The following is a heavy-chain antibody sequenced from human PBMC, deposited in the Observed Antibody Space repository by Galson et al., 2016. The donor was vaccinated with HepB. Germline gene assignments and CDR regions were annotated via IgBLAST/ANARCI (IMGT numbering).Heavy chain of an antibody. D-gene: IGHD3-10*02. J-gene: IGHJ6*02. CDR1: GYSFSSYW. Sequence: SGAEVKKPGESLRISCKGSGYSFSSYWIAWVRQMPGNGLEWMGIINPGDSDTRYSPSFQGQVTMSVDKSISTAYLQWNTLKASDTAMFFCARIESYYHVWGRHPRYHHYRTEVWGQGTTVTVAS. V-gene: IGHV5-51*01. CDR2: INPGDSDT. CDR3: ARIESYYHVWGRHPRYHHYRTEV.